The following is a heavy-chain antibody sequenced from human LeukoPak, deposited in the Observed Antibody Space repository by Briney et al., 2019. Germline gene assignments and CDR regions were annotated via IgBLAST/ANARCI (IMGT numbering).Heavy chain of an antibody. CDR1: GGSISSYY. V-gene: IGHV4-4*07. CDR3: ARQTSDYSYYFDH. Sequence: PSETLSLTCTVSGGSISSYYWSWIRQPAGKGLEWIGRIYTSGNTNYNPSLKSRVTISVDTSKNQFSLKLNSVTAADTAVYYCARQTSDYSYYFDHWGQGTLVTLSS. CDR2: IYTSGNT. D-gene: IGHD3-3*01. J-gene: IGHJ4*02.